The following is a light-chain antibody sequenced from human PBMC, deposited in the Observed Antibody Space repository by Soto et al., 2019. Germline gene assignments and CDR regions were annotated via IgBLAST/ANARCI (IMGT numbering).Light chain of an antibody. CDR1: QSVSNNY. CDR2: GAT. V-gene: IGKV3-20*01. J-gene: IGKJ2*01. CDR3: HQYGRT. Sequence: EIVLTQSPGTLSLSPGERATLSCRASQSVSNNYLAWYQQKPGQAPRLLMYGATSRATGIPDRFSGSGSGTDFTLTISRLEPEDFAVYYCHQYGRTFGQGTKLEIK.